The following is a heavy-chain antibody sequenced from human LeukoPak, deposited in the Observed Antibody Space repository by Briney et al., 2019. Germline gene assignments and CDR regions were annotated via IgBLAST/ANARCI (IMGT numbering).Heavy chain of an antibody. CDR1: GYSFTSYW. D-gene: IGHD2-2*02. CDR2: IYPGDSDT. Sequence: GESLKISCKGSGYSFTSYWIGWVRQMPGKGVEWMGIIYPGDSDTRYSPSFQGQVTISADKSISTAYLQWSSLKASDTAMYYCARHLSLRYCSSTSCYKRYNWFDPWRQGTLVTVSS. V-gene: IGHV5-51*01. J-gene: IGHJ5*02. CDR3: ARHLSLRYCSSTSCYKRYNWFDP.